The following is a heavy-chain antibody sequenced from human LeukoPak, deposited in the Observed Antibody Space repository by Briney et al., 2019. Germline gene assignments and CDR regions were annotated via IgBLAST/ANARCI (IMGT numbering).Heavy chain of an antibody. Sequence: PSETLSLTCDVSGGSMRSYWWGWVRQPAGKGLEWIGRVYPTGSTRSNPSLKSRLTMSMDTSTNQFSMKLTSVTAADTAVYFCARQGYTVSYYFLDYWSQGTLVTVSS. D-gene: IGHD1-26*01. CDR3: ARQGYTVSYYFLDY. CDR1: GGSMRSYW. CDR2: VYPTGST. V-gene: IGHV4-4*07. J-gene: IGHJ4*02.